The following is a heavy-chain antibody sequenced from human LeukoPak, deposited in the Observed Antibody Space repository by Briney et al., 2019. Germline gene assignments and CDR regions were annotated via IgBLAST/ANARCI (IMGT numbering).Heavy chain of an antibody. D-gene: IGHD2-15*01. CDR2: ISYDGSNK. CDR3: ARARVGYCSGGSCYRGVYYYYYMDV. J-gene: IGHJ6*03. CDR1: GFTFSSYA. V-gene: IGHV3-30*04. Sequence: GGSLRLSCAASGFTFSSYAMHWVRQAPGKGLEWVAVISYDGSNKYYADSVKGRFTISRDNSKNTLYLQMNSLRAEDTAVYYCARARVGYCSGGSCYRGVYYYYYMDVWGKGTTVTVSS.